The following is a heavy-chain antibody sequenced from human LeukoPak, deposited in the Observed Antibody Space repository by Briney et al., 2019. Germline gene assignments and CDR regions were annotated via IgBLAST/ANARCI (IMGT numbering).Heavy chain of an antibody. CDR3: ARGHCSGGSCYPGDY. CDR2: IIPILGIA. J-gene: IGHJ4*02. Sequence: ASVKVSCKASGGTFSSYAISWVRQAPGQGLEWMGRIIPILGIANYAQKFQGRVTITADKSTSTAYMELSSLRSEDTAVYCCARGHCSGGSCYPGDYWGQGTLVTVSS. CDR1: GGTFSSYA. V-gene: IGHV1-69*04. D-gene: IGHD2-15*01.